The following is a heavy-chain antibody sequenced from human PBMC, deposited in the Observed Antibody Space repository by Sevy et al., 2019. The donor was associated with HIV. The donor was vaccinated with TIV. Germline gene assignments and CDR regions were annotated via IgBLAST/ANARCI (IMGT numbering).Heavy chain of an antibody. V-gene: IGHV3-53*01. J-gene: IGHJ4*02. D-gene: IGHD3-22*01. CDR1: GFTVSSNY. CDR3: ARGVYYYDSSGYRDY. CDR2: IYSGGST. Sequence: GGSLRLSCAASGFTVSSNYMSWVRQAPGKGLEWVSVIYSGGSTYYADSVKGRFTISRDNSKNTLYLQMNSLRAEDTAVYYCARGVYYYDSSGYRDYWGQRTLVTVSS.